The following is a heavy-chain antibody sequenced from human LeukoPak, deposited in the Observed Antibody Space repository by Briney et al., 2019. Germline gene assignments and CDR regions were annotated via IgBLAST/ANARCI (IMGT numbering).Heavy chain of an antibody. J-gene: IGHJ6*02. Sequence: PSQTLSLTCTVSGGSISSGGYYWSWIRQHPGKGLEWIGYIYYNGNTYYNPSLKSRVTISVDTSKNQFSLKVSSVTAADTAVYYCARDARFSGTPPFGMDVWGQGTTVTVSS. CDR1: GGSISSGGYY. CDR3: ARDARFSGTPPFGMDV. V-gene: IGHV4-31*03. D-gene: IGHD6-25*01. CDR2: IYYNGNT.